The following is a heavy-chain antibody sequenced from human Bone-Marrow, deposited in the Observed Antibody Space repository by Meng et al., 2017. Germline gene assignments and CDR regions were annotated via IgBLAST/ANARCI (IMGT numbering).Heavy chain of an antibody. J-gene: IGHJ4*02. Sequence: GLLQETVPGLVKPSGTLSLTCVVSVGSISSIDWWSWVRQPPGKGLEWIGEIYHGGDTNYNPSLKSRVTIAIDKSKNQFSLKLSSVTAADTAVYYCASWIYSCGWQWGQGALVTVSS. CDR1: VGSISSIDW. V-gene: IGHV4/OR15-8*02. D-gene: IGHD6-19*01. CDR3: ASWIYSCGWQ. CDR2: IYHGGDT.